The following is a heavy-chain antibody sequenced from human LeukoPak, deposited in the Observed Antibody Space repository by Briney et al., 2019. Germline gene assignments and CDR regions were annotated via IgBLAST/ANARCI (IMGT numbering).Heavy chain of an antibody. CDR3: AKDLLLWFGELFCNAFDI. CDR1: GFTFSSYA. V-gene: IGHV3-23*01. D-gene: IGHD3-10*01. J-gene: IGHJ3*02. CDR2: ISGSGSST. Sequence: GGSLRLSCAASGFTFSSYAMSWVRQAPGKGLEWVSAISGSGSSTYYADSVKGRFTISRDNSKNTLYLQMNSLRAEDTAVYYCAKDLLLWFGELFCNAFDIWGQGTMVTVSS.